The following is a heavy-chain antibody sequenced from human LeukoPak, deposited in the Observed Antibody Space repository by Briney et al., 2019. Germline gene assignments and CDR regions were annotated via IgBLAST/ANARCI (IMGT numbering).Heavy chain of an antibody. CDR1: GFTFSSYS. CDR3: ARDDIGGVVVAACDY. D-gene: IGHD2-15*01. Sequence: QPGGSLRLSCAASGFTFSSYSMNWVRQAPGKGLEWVSYISSSSSTIYYADSVKGRFTISRDNAKNSLYLQMNSLRAEDTAVYYCARDDIGGVVVAACDYWGQGTLVTVSS. CDR2: ISSSSSTI. V-gene: IGHV3-48*04. J-gene: IGHJ4*02.